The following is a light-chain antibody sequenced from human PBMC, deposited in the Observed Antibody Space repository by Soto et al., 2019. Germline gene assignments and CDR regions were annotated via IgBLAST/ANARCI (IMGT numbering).Light chain of an antibody. J-gene: IGKJ2*01. CDR3: QQRSNWPRT. CDR1: QSVSSY. CDR2: DAS. Sequence: EIVLTQSPATLSLSPGDRVTLSCRASQSVSSYLAWYQQKPGQAPRLLIYDASNRTTGIPARFSGSGSGTDFTLTIISLEPEDFAVYYCQQRSNWPRTFGQGTKVEIK. V-gene: IGKV3-11*01.